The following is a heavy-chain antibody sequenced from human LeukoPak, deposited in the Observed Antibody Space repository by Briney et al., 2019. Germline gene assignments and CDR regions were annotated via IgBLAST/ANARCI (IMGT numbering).Heavy chain of an antibody. D-gene: IGHD6-13*01. V-gene: IGHV4-59*08. Sequence: PSETLSLTCTVSGGSISSYYWSWIRQPPGKGLEWIGYIYYSGSTNYNPSLKSRVTISVDTSKNQFSLKLSSVTAADTAVYYCARLIAAAGTFYYYYGMDVWGQGTTVTVSS. CDR3: ARLIAAAGTFYYYYGMDV. CDR1: GGSISSYY. CDR2: IYYSGST. J-gene: IGHJ6*02.